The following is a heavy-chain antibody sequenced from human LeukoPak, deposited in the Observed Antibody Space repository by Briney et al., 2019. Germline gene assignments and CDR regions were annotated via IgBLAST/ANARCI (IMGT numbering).Heavy chain of an antibody. J-gene: IGHJ4*02. D-gene: IGHD3-10*01. V-gene: IGHV3-7*01. Sequence: PGRSLRLSCAASGFTFSNYWMNWVRQAPGKGLECVANIKQDGSEKSYVDSVLGRFTVSRDNAKNSLILQMNSLRAEDTAVYYCARDATGSSFYDYWGQGTLFTVSS. CDR3: ARDATGSSFYDY. CDR2: IKQDGSEK. CDR1: GFTFSNYW.